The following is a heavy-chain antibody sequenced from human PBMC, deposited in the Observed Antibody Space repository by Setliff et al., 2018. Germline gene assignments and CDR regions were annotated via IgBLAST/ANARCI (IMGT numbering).Heavy chain of an antibody. J-gene: IGHJ4*02. CDR3: ARDTRDKYDSSGYYLSLDS. Sequence: GASLKVSCKASGGTFRTDGFSWVRQAPGQGLEWMGRIIPVFRTANYAQKFRGRVTITADEVARTAYMELSTLRSEDTAVYYCARDTRDKYDSSGYYLSLDSWGQGSLVTVSS. V-gene: IGHV1-69*13. CDR2: IIPVFRTA. CDR1: GGTFRTDG. D-gene: IGHD3-22*01.